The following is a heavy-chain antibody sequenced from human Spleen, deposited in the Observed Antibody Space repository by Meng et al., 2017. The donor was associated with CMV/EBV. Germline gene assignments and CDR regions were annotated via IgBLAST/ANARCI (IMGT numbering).Heavy chain of an antibody. CDR2: FHYSGST. Sequence: SETLSLTCTVSGGFISSVSYYWGWIRQPPGKGLEWIGSFHYSGSTYYNPSLKSRVSISVDTSKNQFSLSLSSVTAADTAVYYCARDNSGYFDYWGQGTLVTVSS. J-gene: IGHJ4*02. D-gene: IGHD1-26*01. CDR3: ARDNSGYFDY. CDR1: GGFISSVSYY. V-gene: IGHV4-39*07.